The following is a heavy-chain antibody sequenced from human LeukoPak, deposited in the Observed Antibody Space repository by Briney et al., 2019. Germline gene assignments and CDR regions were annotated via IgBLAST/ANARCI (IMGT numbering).Heavy chain of an antibody. CDR2: IYTSGST. J-gene: IGHJ5*02. V-gene: IGHV4-61*02. CDR1: GGSISSGSYH. CDR3: ARHPPDSSSWYNSHWFDP. D-gene: IGHD6-13*01. Sequence: SETLSLTCTVSGGSISSGSYHWSWIRQPAGKGLEWIGLIYTSGSTNYNPSLKSRVTISVDTSKNQFSLKLSSVTAADTAVYYCARHPPDSSSWYNSHWFDPWGQGTLVTVSS.